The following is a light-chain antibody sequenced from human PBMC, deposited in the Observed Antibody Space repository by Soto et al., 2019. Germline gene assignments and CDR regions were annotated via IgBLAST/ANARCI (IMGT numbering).Light chain of an antibody. CDR1: QSISNW. Sequence: EIQLTQSPSTLPAVVGDRVTITCRASQSISNWLAWYHQKPGTATKLLIYHASTLESGVPSRFSGSGSGTELTLTISGLQPDDFATYYCQQYMSYSFGQGTQLDLK. V-gene: IGKV1-5*01. CDR3: QQYMSYS. CDR2: HAS. J-gene: IGKJ1*01.